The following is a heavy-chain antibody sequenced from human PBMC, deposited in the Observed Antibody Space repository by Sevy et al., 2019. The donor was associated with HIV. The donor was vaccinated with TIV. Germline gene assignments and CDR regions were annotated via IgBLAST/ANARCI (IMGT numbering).Heavy chain of an antibody. J-gene: IGHJ6*02. CDR1: GFTFSIYS. D-gene: IGHD3-10*01. CDR3: ARDGGRITMVQGVLAYYHGMDV. V-gene: IGHV3-21*01. CDR2: SSSSSNYI. Sequence: GGSLRLSCAASGFTFSIYSMNWVRQAPGKGLEWVSSSSSSSNYIYYSDSLKGRFTISRDNAKNSLYLQMNSLRAEDTAVYYCARDGGRITMVQGVLAYYHGMDVWGQGTTVTVSS.